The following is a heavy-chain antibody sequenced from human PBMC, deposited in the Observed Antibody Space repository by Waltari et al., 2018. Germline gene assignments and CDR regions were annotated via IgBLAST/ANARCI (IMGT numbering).Heavy chain of an antibody. CDR3: ARHLYSIDYLELAK. Sequence: EEHLLESGGGLAQPGGSLRLSCAASGFIFISYAMGWDRQAPGKGLEWVSGISDSGVITKYADSVKGRFTVSRDNSKNTVFLHLNSLRAEDTAIYYCARHLYSIDYLELAKWGQGTLVTVSP. J-gene: IGHJ4*02. CDR1: GFIFISYA. CDR2: ISDSGVIT. D-gene: IGHD3-22*01. V-gene: IGHV3-23*01.